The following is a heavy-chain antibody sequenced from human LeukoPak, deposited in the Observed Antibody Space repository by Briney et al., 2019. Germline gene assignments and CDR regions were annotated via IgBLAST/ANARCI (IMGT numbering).Heavy chain of an antibody. CDR1: GFTFRSYA. CDR3: AKDLMRLIVVVITNVDY. V-gene: IGHV3-23*01. Sequence: GGSLRLSCAASGFTFRSYAMRWVREAPGKGLEGVLAFSGRGGSTYYADCVKGRFTISRDNSKNTLYQQMKSLRAEDTPVYYCAKDLMRLIVVVITNVDYWGEAAIVTVCS. J-gene: IGHJ4*02. D-gene: IGHD3-22*01. CDR2: FSGRGGST.